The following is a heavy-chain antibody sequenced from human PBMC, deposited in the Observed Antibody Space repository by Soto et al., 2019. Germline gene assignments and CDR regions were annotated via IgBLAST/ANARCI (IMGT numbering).Heavy chain of an antibody. V-gene: IGHV3-30-3*01. Sequence: QVQLVESGGGVVQPGRSLRLSCAASGFTFSSYAMHWVRQAPGKGLEWVAVISYDGSNKYYADSVKGRFTISRDNCKNTLYLQMNSLRAEDTAVYYCARDLYSGYDLLEWGYFDLWGRGTLVTVSS. CDR2: ISYDGSNK. CDR3: ARDLYSGYDLLEWGYFDL. D-gene: IGHD5-12*01. CDR1: GFTFSSYA. J-gene: IGHJ2*01.